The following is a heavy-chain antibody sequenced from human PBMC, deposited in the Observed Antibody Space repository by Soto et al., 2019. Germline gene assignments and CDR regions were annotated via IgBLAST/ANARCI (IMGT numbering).Heavy chain of an antibody. Sequence: GASVKVSCKASGGTFSSYAISWVRQAPGQGLEWMGGIIPIFGTANYAQKFQGRVTITADESTSTAYMELSSLRSEDTAVYYCSLRNGLDYYYYYGMDVWGQGTTVTVSS. V-gene: IGHV1-69*13. D-gene: IGHD1-1*01. CDR2: IIPIFGTA. J-gene: IGHJ6*02. CDR3: SLRNGLDYYYYYGMDV. CDR1: GGTFSSYA.